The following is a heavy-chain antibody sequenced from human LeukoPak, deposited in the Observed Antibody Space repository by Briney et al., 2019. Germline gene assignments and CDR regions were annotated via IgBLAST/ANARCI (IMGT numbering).Heavy chain of an antibody. CDR2: INSDGSST. J-gene: IGHJ3*02. D-gene: IGHD6-13*01. CDR1: GFTFSSYW. Sequence: SGGSLRLSCAASGFTFSSYWMHWVRRAPGKGLVWVSRINSDGSSTSYADSVKGRFTISRDNSKNTLYLQMNSLRAEDTAVYYCARGGSSWDFAFDIWGQGTMVTVSS. CDR3: ARGGSSWDFAFDI. V-gene: IGHV3-74*01.